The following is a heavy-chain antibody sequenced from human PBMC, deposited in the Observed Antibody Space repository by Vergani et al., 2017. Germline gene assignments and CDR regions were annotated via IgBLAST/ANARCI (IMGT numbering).Heavy chain of an antibody. CDR3: ARHSTVEWLVKLGWIDP. V-gene: IGHV4-39*01. CDR2: IYYSGCT. D-gene: IGHD6-19*01. Sequence: QLQLQESGPGLVKPAATLSLTSSVPGASIRSRHYYWGWIRQPPGKGLEWIASIYYSGCTYYNPSLKSRVTISVDTSKNQFSLKLSSVTAADTAVYFCARHSTVEWLVKLGWIDPWGQGILVTVSS. J-gene: IGHJ5*02. CDR1: GASIRSRHYY.